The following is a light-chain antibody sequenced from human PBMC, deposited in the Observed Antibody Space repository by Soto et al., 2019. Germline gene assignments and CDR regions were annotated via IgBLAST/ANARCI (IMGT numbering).Light chain of an antibody. CDR1: SSDFGGYKY. Sequence: QSALTQPRSVSGSPGQSVSISCAGTSSDFGGYKYVSWYQQHPGKAPKLMIFDVSERPSGVPDRFSGSKSGNTASLTISGLQAEDEAEYQCGSNLGLNTYVFGTGTKVTVL. J-gene: IGLJ1*01. CDR3: GSNLGLNTYV. V-gene: IGLV2-11*01. CDR2: DVS.